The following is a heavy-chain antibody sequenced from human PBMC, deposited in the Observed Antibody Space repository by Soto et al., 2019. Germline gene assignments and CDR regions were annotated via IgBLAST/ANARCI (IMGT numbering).Heavy chain of an antibody. V-gene: IGHV1-46*03. D-gene: IGHD2-2*01. Sequence: QVQLVQSGAEVKKPGASVKVSCKASGYTFTSYYMHWVRQAPGQGLEWMGIINPSGGSTSYAQKFQGRVTMTSDTPTSTVYMELSSLRSEDTAVYYCARDKDIVVVPAGQFDYWGQGTLVTVSS. CDR3: ARDKDIVVVPAGQFDY. CDR1: GYTFTSYY. J-gene: IGHJ4*02. CDR2: INPSGGST.